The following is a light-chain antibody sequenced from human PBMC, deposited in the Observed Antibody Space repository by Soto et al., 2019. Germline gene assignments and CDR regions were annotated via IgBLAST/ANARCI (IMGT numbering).Light chain of an antibody. CDR3: QQFQTYV. Sequence: DIQMTQSPSTLSASVGDRVTITCRASQPIGDFLAWYQQKPGKAPKLLIYKASRLERWVPSRFSGGGAGTEFTLNISSLQPDDFASYYCQQFQTYVVGQGTKVEIK. CDR2: KAS. CDR1: QPIGDF. J-gene: IGKJ1*01. V-gene: IGKV1-5*03.